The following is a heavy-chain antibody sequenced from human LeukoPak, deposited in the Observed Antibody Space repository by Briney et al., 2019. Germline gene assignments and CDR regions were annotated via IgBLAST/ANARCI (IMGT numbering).Heavy chain of an antibody. V-gene: IGHV7-4-1*02. D-gene: IGHD6-13*01. CDR2: SNTNTGNP. J-gene: IGHJ5*02. Sequence: GAPVKVSCKASGYTFTSYAMNWVRQAPGQGLEWMGWSNTNTGNPTYAQGFTGRFVFSLDTSVSTAYLQISSLKAEVTAVYYCARLLPRGAAGRERRFDPWGQGTLVTVSS. CDR1: GYTFTSYA. CDR3: ARLLPRGAAGRERRFDP.